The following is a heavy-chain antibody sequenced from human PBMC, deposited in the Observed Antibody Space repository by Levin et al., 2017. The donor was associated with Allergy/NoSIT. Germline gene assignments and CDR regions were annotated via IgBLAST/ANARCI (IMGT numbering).Heavy chain of an antibody. J-gene: IGHJ2*01. CDR3: AKPPPGSYYDILTGYHDWYFDL. CDR2: ISGSGGST. V-gene: IGHV3-23*01. Sequence: GESLKISCAASGFTFSSYAMSWVRQAPGKGLEWVSAISGSGGSTYYADSVKGRFTISRDNSKNTLYLQMNSLRAEDTAVYYCAKPPPGSYYDILTGYHDWYFDLWGRGTLVTVSS. D-gene: IGHD3-9*01. CDR1: GFTFSSYA.